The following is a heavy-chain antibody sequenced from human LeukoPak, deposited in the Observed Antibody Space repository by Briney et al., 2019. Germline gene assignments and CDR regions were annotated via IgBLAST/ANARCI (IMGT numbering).Heavy chain of an antibody. CDR1: SGSISTSNYY. D-gene: IGHD3-9*01. Sequence: NTSETLSLTCTVSSGSISTSNYYWGWVRQPPGKALEWIGNMFYRGSTYYSPSLKSRVTISLDTSRNQFSLKLNSVTAADTAVYYCARDTAGYFDWVTSHVFDIWGQGTMVTVSS. CDR3: ARDTAGYFDWVTSHVFDI. V-gene: IGHV4-39*07. CDR2: MFYRGST. J-gene: IGHJ3*02.